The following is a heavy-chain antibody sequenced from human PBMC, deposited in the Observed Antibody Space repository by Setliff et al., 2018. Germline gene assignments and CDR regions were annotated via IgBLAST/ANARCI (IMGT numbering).Heavy chain of an antibody. CDR3: ARGRHPPWSGYPYYYMDV. CDR2: ISAYNGNT. J-gene: IGHJ6*03. D-gene: IGHD3-3*01. Sequence: ASVKVSCKDSGYTFSTYGISWVRQAPGQGLEWMGWISAYNGNTNYAQRFQGRVTMTTDTSTSTAYMELRSLRSDDTAVYYCARGRHPPWSGYPYYYMDVWGKGTTVTVSS. CDR1: GYTFSTYG. V-gene: IGHV1-18*01.